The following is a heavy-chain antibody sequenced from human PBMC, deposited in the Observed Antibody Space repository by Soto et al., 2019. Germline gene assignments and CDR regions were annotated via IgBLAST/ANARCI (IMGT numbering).Heavy chain of an antibody. V-gene: IGHV3-33*01. Sequence: QVQLVESGGGVVQPGRSLRLSCAASGFTFSSYGMHWVRQAPGKGLEWVAIIWYDGTNKYYADSVKGRFTISRDNSKNTLYLQMNSLRAEDTAVYYCARETDAWRNVLGMDVWGQGTTVTVSS. CDR1: GFTFSSYG. CDR3: ARETDAWRNVLGMDV. CDR2: IWYDGTNK. D-gene: IGHD1-1*01. J-gene: IGHJ6*02.